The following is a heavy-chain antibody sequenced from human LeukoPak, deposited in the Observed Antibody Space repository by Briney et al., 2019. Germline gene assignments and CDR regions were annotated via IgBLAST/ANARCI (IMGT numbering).Heavy chain of an antibody. Sequence: SETLSLTCTVSGGSISSVSYYWGWVRQPPGKGLEYIGSIYYTGSTYYNPSLKSRVTISVDTSKSQFSLKLSSVTAADTAVYYCAGGSSSYISQDYWGRGTLVTVSS. CDR3: AGGSSSYISQDY. CDR2: IYYTGST. V-gene: IGHV4-39*07. J-gene: IGHJ4*02. CDR1: GGSISSVSYY. D-gene: IGHD6-13*01.